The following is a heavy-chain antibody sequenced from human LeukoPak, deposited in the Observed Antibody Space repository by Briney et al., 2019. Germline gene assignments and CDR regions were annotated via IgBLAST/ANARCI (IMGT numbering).Heavy chain of an antibody. D-gene: IGHD2-2*01. CDR1: GYTFTSYG. V-gene: IGHV1-18*01. CDR2: ISAYNGNT. Sequence: ASVKVSCKASGYTFTSYGVSWVRQAPGQGLEWMGWISAYNGNTNYAQKLQGRVTMTTDTSTSTAYMELRSLRSDDTAVYYCARPLGCSSTSCPPSADYWGQGTLVTVSS. CDR3: ARPLGCSSTSCPPSADY. J-gene: IGHJ4*02.